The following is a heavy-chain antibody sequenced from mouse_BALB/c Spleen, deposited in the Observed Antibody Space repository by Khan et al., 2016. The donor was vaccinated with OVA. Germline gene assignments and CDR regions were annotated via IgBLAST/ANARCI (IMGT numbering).Heavy chain of an antibody. V-gene: IGHV5-6*01. Sequence: EVQGVESGGDLVKPGGSLKLSCAASGFTFSTYGMSWVRQAPAKRLEWVATVSTGGSYTYYPDSVKGRFTISRDNAKNTLYLQMSGLRSEDTAMFYCTRLAYYYDSEGFAYWGQGTLVTVSA. CDR1: GFTFSTYG. CDR2: VSTGGSYT. CDR3: TRLAYYYDSEGFAY. D-gene: IGHD1-1*01. J-gene: IGHJ3*01.